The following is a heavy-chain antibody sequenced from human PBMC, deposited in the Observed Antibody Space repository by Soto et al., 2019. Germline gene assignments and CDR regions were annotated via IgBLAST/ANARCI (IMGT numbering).Heavy chain of an antibody. J-gene: IGHJ5*02. CDR1: GFSLSNAGLG. CDR2: IFSNDEK. Sequence: QVTVKESGPVLVKPTETLTLTCTVSGFSLSNAGLGVSWIRQPPGKALEWLAHIFSNDEKSSSTSLKSRLTISKDTSKTQVVLTMTNMDPVDTATYYCASTYSTSWYWFDPGGRGTRVTASS. CDR3: ASTYSTSWYWFDP. V-gene: IGHV2-26*04. D-gene: IGHD6-13*01.